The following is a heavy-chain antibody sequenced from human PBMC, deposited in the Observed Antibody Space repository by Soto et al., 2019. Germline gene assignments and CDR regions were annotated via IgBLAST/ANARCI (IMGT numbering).Heavy chain of an antibody. D-gene: IGHD2-21*02. CDR3: ARLKVTGVENWFDP. Sequence: QLQLQESGPGLVKPSETLSLTCTVSGGSISNSGYYWGWIRQPPGKGLEWIGSIYYRGSTYYNPSLKSRLTIFVDTSKNQFSLNLSSVTAADTAIYYCARLKVTGVENWFDPWGQGTLVTVSS. CDR1: GGSISNSGYY. CDR2: IYYRGST. V-gene: IGHV4-39*01. J-gene: IGHJ5*02.